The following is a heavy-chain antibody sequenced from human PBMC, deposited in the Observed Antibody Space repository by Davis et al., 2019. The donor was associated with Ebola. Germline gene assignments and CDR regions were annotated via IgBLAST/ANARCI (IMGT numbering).Heavy chain of an antibody. CDR1: GFTFSSYW. D-gene: IGHD4-17*01. Sequence: GESLKISCAASGFTFSSYWMSWVRQAPGKGLEWVANIKQNGSEKYYVDSVKGRFTISRDNSKNTLYLQMNSLRAEDTAVYYCTRHVSGDFWYFDLWGRGTLVTVSS. J-gene: IGHJ2*01. CDR3: TRHVSGDFWYFDL. CDR2: IKQNGSEK. V-gene: IGHV3-7*03.